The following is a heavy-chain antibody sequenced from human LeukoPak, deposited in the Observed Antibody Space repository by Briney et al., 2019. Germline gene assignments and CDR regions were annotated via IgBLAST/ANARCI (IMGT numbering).Heavy chain of an antibody. CDR1: GGTFSSYA. V-gene: IGHV1-69*04. CDR2: IIPIFGIA. Sequence: SVKVSCKASGGTFSSYAISWVRQAPGQGLEWMGRIIPIFGIANYAQKFQGRDTITADKSTSTAYMEPSSLRSEDTAVYYCARSSRTTDDAFDIWGQGTMVTVSS. CDR3: ARSSRTTDDAFDI. J-gene: IGHJ3*02. D-gene: IGHD1-1*01.